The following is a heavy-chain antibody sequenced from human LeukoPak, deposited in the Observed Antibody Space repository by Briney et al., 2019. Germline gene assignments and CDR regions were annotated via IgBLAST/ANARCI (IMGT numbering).Heavy chain of an antibody. J-gene: IGHJ4*02. CDR1: GFTFSNHQ. CDR2: IKQDGGEK. CDR3: ARWNYDSGSWVLDY. V-gene: IGHV3-7*05. Sequence: GRSLRLSCAGSGFTFSNHQMNWVRRAPGKGLEWVAKIKQDGGEKHYVDFVKGRFTISRDNAKNSLYLQMNSLRVEDTAMYYCARWNYDSGSWVLDYWGQGTLVTVSS. D-gene: IGHD3-10*01.